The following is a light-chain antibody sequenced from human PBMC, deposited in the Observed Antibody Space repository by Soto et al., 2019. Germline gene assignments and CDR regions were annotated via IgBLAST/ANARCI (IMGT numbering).Light chain of an antibody. CDR3: QQYGSSPRIT. J-gene: IGKJ5*01. V-gene: IGKV3-20*01. CDR2: GAS. Sequence: EIVFTHSPGTLSLSPGERATLSCRASQSVSSSYLAWYQQKPGQAPRLLIYGASSRATGIPDRFSGSGSGTDFTLTIGRLEPEDFAVYYCQQYGSSPRITFGQGTRLEVK. CDR1: QSVSSSY.